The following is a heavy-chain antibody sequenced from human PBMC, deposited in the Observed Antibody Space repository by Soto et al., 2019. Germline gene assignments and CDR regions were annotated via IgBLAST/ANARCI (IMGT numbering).Heavy chain of an antibody. D-gene: IGHD2-2*01. J-gene: IGHJ6*02. CDR3: AQSYCSSTSSYCSHGMDV. Sequence: SVKVSCKAAGGTLSSYSISWVRQAPGQGLEWMGGIIPIFGTANYAQKFQGRVTITADESTSTAYMELSSLRSEDTAVYYCAQSYCSSTSSYCSHGMDVWGQGTTVTV. V-gene: IGHV1-69*01. CDR1: GGTLSSYS. CDR2: IIPIFGTA.